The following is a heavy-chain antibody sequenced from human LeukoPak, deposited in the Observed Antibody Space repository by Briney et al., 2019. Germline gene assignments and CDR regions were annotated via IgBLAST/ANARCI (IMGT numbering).Heavy chain of an antibody. J-gene: IGHJ6*03. D-gene: IGHD5-18*01. CDR1: GGSFSGYY. CDR3: ARGYSYGNYYMDV. Sequence: SETLSLTCAVYGGSFSGYYWSWIRQPPGKGLEWIGEINHSGSTNYNPSLKCRVTISVDTSKNQFSLKLSSVTAADTAVYYCARGYSYGNYYMDVWGKGTTVTVSS. CDR2: INHSGST. V-gene: IGHV4-34*01.